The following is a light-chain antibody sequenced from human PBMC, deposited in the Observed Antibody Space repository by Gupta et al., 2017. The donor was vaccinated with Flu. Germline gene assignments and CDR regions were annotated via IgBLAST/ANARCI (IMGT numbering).Light chain of an antibody. CDR1: SLRNSY. J-gene: IGLJ2*01. V-gene: IGLV3-19*01. CDR2: ANN. Sequence: GDSLRNSYESWYQEKRGQAAVIVIYANNIRPSGIPDRLSVSSSGNTASLTITGAQAEDEADYYCNSRDSTDNHQAVFGGGTKLTVL. CDR3: NSRDSTDNHQAV.